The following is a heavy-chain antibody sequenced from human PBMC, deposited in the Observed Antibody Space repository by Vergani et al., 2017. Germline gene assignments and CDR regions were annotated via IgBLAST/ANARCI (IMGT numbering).Heavy chain of an antibody. CDR2: MNGDGDTI. D-gene: IGHD3-3*01. Sequence: EVELVESGGGLVQPGGSLRLSCAASGFTFNEYWMHWARQVPGKGLVWVSGMNGDGDTISYADSVKGRFTISRDNSKNTLFLQMNSLRAADTAVYYCARARKFRVGVVWENWFDPWGQGTLVTVSS. CDR1: GFTFNEYW. V-gene: IGHV3-74*01. CDR3: ARARKFRVGVVWENWFDP. J-gene: IGHJ5*02.